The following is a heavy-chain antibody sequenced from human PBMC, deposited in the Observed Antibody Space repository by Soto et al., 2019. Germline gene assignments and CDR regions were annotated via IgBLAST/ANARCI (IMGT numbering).Heavy chain of an antibody. CDR2: INHSGST. Sequence: SETLSLTCAVYGGSFSGYYWSWIRQPPGKGLEWIGEINHSGSTNYNPSLKSRVTISVDTSKNQFSLKLSSVTAADTAVYYCARGRYYYDSSGYYRSGDYYYYGMDVWGQGTTVTV. CDR3: ARGRYYYDSSGYYRSGDYYYYGMDV. V-gene: IGHV4-34*01. CDR1: GGSFSGYY. D-gene: IGHD3-22*01. J-gene: IGHJ6*02.